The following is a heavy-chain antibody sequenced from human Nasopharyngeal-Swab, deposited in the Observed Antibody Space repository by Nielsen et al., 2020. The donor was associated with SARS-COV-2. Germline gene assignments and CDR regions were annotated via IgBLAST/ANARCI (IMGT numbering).Heavy chain of an antibody. J-gene: IGHJ5*02. CDR3: TTVEYCSSTSCLFDP. CDR1: EFTFSNYW. D-gene: IGHD2-2*01. V-gene: IGHV3-15*01. CDR2: IKSKTDGGTT. Sequence: GESLKISCAASEFTFSNYWMHWVRQAPGKGLEWVGRIKSKTDGGTTDYAAPVKGRFTISRDDSKNTLYLQMNSLKTEDTAVYYCTTVEYCSSTSCLFDPWGQGTLVTVSS.